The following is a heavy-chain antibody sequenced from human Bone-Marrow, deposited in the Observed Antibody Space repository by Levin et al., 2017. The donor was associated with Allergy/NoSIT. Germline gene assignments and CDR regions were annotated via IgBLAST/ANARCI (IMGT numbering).Heavy chain of an antibody. D-gene: IGHD1-1*01. J-gene: IGHJ3*01. CDR1: GDTFTNYF. CDR2: IDPDSGTT. Sequence: ASVKVSCKASGDTFTNYFFHWVRQAPRQGPEWMGMIDPDSGTTHYPEKFQGRVTMTGDTSTSTVYMELTSLRSEDTAVYYCATKYQLILDAFDLWGQGTMIIVSS. V-gene: IGHV1-46*01. CDR3: ATKYQLILDAFDL.